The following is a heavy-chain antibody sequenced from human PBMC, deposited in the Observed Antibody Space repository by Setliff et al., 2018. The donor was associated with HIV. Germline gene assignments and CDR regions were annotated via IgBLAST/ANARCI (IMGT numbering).Heavy chain of an antibody. D-gene: IGHD3-10*01. J-gene: IGHJ4*02. V-gene: IGHV1-3*04. CDR1: GYIFTMYT. Sequence: ASVKVSCKASGYIFTMYTMYWVRQAPGQRFEWMGRINTVNGNTKYSQNFQGRVTITRDTSANTANMELSSLRSENTAVYYCAREPAGSGSGSFGFWGQGTLVTVSS. CDR3: AREPAGSGSGSFGF. CDR2: INTVNGNT.